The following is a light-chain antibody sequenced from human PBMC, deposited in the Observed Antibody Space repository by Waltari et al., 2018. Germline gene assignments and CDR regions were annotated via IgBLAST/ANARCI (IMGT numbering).Light chain of an antibody. CDR2: EVT. Sequence: CTGTSSDVGSYNRVSWYQQPPGTAPKLMIYEVTNRPSGVSDRFSGSKSGNTASLTISGLQADDEADYYCSSYTIRSTWVFGGGTRVTVL. V-gene: IGLV2-18*02. CDR1: SSDVGSYNR. CDR3: SSYTIRSTWV. J-gene: IGLJ2*01.